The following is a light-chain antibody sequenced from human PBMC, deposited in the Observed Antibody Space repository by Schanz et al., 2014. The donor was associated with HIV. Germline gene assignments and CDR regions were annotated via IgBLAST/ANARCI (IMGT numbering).Light chain of an antibody. CDR3: SSYAGTTTFVV. CDR2: EVI. J-gene: IGLJ2*01. Sequence: QSALTQPPSASGSPGQSVTISCTGTSSDVGGYNHVSWYQQHPGKAPKLMIYEVIKRPSGVPDRFSGSKSGSTASLAISGLQSEDEADYYCSSYAGTTTFVVFGGGTKLTVL. V-gene: IGLV2-8*01. CDR1: SSDVGGYNH.